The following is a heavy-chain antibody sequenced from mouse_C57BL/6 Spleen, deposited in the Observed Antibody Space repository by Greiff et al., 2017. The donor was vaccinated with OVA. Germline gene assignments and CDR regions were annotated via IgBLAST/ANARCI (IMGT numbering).Heavy chain of an antibody. Sequence: VQLQQSGPGLVQPSQSLSITCTVSGFSLTSYGVHWVRQSPGKGLEWLGVIWSGGSTDYNAAFISRLSISKDNSKSQVFFKMNSLQADDTAIYDCATYDGYYSWFAYWGQGTLVTVAA. CDR2: IWSGGST. J-gene: IGHJ3*01. D-gene: IGHD2-3*01. V-gene: IGHV2-2*01. CDR1: GFSLTSYG. CDR3: ATYDGYYSWFAY.